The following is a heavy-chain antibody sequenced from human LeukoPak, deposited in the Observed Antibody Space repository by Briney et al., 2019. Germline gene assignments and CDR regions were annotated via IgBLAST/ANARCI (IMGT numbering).Heavy chain of an antibody. CDR3: ARSSGAFDY. CDR1: GDSISSSY. Sequence: SETLSLTCTVSGDSISSSYWSWIRQPPGKGLEWIGYIYFTWITNYNPSLRSRVTMSLDTSKNQFSLKLNSVTAADTAVYYCARSSGAFDYWGQGALVTVSS. J-gene: IGHJ4*02. CDR2: IYFTWIT. V-gene: IGHV4-59*01.